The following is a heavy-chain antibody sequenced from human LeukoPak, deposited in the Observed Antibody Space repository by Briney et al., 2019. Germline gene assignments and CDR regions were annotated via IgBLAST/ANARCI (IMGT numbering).Heavy chain of an antibody. CDR1: GFTFSSYW. CDR3: AVDDFWSGYTFMDV. CDR2: IKQDGSEK. J-gene: IGHJ6*03. D-gene: IGHD3-3*01. V-gene: IGHV3-7*01. Sequence: GGSLRLSCAASGFTFSSYWMSWVRQAPGRGLEWVANIKQDGSEKYYVDSVKGRFTISRDNAKNSLYLQMNSLRAEDTAVYYSAVDDFWSGYTFMDVWGRGTTVTVSS.